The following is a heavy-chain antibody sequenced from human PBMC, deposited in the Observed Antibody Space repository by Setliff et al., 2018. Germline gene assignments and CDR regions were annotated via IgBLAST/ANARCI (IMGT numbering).Heavy chain of an antibody. CDR3: ARGGERYHSAS. V-gene: IGHV4-59*01. CDR2: VYYSGAA. D-gene: IGHD1-1*01. Sequence: SETLSLTCNVSGDSISAASIMAWIRQPPGKGLEFIGYVYYSGAAKYDPSLKSRVTMSVDTSKTQFSLKLNSMTTADTAVYYCARGGERYHSASWGQGTLVTVSS. CDR1: GDSISAAS. J-gene: IGHJ4*02.